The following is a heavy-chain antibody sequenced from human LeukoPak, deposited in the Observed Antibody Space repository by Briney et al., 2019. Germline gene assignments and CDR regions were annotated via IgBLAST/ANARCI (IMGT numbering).Heavy chain of an antibody. V-gene: IGHV3-23*01. CDR1: GFTFSSYA. D-gene: IGHD2-2*02. J-gene: IGHJ4*02. CDR2: ISSSGGST. Sequence: PGGSLRLSCAASGFTFSSYAMSWVRQAPGKGLEWVSAISSSGGSTYYADSVKGRFTISRDNSKNTLYLQMNSLRAEDTAVYYCAKDPGGYCSSTSCYTGDYWGQGTLVTVSS. CDR3: AKDPGGYCSSTSCYTGDY.